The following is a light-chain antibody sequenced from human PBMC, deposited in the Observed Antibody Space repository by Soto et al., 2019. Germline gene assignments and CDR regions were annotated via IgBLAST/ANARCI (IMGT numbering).Light chain of an antibody. CDR1: QRFSSN. CDR3: QHYNNWPPWT. CDR2: GES. J-gene: IGKJ1*01. Sequence: EIVMTQSPAPLSVSPGERATCSCRASQRFSSNLAWYQQHPGXAPRSRIYGESIRATGIPARFSGSGSGTEFNLTISSLQSEDFAVYYCQHYNNWPPWTFGQGTKVDIK. V-gene: IGKV3-15*01.